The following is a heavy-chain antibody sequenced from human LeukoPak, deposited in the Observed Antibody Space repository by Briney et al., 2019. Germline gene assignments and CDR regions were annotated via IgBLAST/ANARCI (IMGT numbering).Heavy chain of an antibody. CDR2: FYTEDGAP. CDR3: ATARPCLHDAFDI. CDR1: GYTLTELS. Sequence: ASVKLSCKVSGYTLTELSMHWVRQAPGKGLEWMGGFYTEDGAPIYEQKFQGRVTMTEDTSTDTAYMELSSLRSADTAVYYCATARPCLHDAFDIWGQGTMVTVSS. J-gene: IGHJ3*02. D-gene: IGHD1-1*01. V-gene: IGHV1-24*01.